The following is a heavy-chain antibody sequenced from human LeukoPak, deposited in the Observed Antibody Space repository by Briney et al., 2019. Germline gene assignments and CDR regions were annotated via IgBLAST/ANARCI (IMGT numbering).Heavy chain of an antibody. Sequence: SEPLSLTCAVFGGSFSDHYWIWIPQPPGRAREWIGEIKLTGSAKYNPSLKSRVTISVDTSKNQLPLRLSSVAAADTAVYYCARVGYYYFYGMDVWGQGTMVTVSS. V-gene: IGHV4-34*01. J-gene: IGHJ6*02. CDR2: IKLTGSA. CDR3: ARVGYYYFYGMDV. CDR1: GGSFSDHY.